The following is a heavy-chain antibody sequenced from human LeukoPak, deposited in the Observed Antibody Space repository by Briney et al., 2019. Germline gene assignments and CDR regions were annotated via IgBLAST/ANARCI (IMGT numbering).Heavy chain of an antibody. V-gene: IGHV4-39*07. J-gene: IGHJ4*02. CDR3: ARADLFDDSSGYYKRFDY. D-gene: IGHD3-22*01. Sequence: SETLSLTCTVSGGSISSSSYYWGWIRQPPGTGLEWIGSIYYSGSTYYNPSLKSRVTISVDTSKNQFSLKLSSVTAADTAVYYCARADLFDDSSGYYKRFDYWGQGTLVTVSS. CDR2: IYYSGST. CDR1: GGSISSSSYY.